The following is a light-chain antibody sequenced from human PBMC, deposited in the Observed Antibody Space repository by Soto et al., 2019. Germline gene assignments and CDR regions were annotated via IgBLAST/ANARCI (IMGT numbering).Light chain of an antibody. CDR1: GSNIGSNT. CDR3: AVWDDSLHGVV. V-gene: IGLV1-44*01. CDR2: SNN. J-gene: IGLJ3*02. Sequence: QSVLTQPPSASGTPGQRVAISCSGSGSNIGSNTVNWYQHVPGTAPKLLIYSNNQRPSGVPDRFSGSKSDTSASLAISGLESEDEADYYCAVWDDSLHGVVFGGGTKLTVL.